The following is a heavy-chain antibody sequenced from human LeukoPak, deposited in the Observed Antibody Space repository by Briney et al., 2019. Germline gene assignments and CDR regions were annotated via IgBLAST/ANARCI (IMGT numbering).Heavy chain of an antibody. J-gene: IGHJ4*02. V-gene: IGHV3-21*01. CDR3: ARVFWETVNTSYYSDF. CDR2: ITSSSSHI. CDR1: EFVFSSHA. D-gene: IGHD3-22*01. Sequence: PGGSLRLSCVASEFVFSSHAMIWVRQAPGKGLEWISSITSSSSHIFYADSVRGRFTISRDNANNALHLQMNSLRAEDTAVYYCARVFWETVNTSYYSDFWGQGTLVTVSS.